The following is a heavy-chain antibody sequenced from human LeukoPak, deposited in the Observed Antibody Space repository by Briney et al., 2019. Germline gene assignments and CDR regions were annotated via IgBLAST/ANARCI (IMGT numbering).Heavy chain of an antibody. CDR3: AGMVVPAAPTDYMDV. Sequence: SETLSLTCSVSGGSFSSYFRSWVRQPAGKGLEWIGRIYPSGNTNYNPSLKSRVTISVDTSKNQFSLKLSSVTAADTAVYYCAGMVVPAAPTDYMDVWGKGTTVTISS. J-gene: IGHJ6*03. CDR2: IYPSGNT. D-gene: IGHD2-2*01. CDR1: GGSFSSYF. V-gene: IGHV4-4*07.